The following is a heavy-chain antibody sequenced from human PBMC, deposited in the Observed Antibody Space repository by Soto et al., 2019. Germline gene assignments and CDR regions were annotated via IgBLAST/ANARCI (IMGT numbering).Heavy chain of an antibody. D-gene: IGHD5-12*01. J-gene: IGHJ4*02. CDR1: GGSINTFY. V-gene: IGHV4-4*07. CDR3: AREGSYSAYNFAHGIQLWSFDF. Sequence: SETLSLTCTVSGGSINTFYWSWVRQPAGKGLEWIGRIFSSGSTSFNPSLESRVAMSVDTSKNHFSLNLSSVTAADMAVYYCAREGSYSAYNFAHGIQLWSFDFWGQGAWSPSPQ. CDR2: IFSSGST.